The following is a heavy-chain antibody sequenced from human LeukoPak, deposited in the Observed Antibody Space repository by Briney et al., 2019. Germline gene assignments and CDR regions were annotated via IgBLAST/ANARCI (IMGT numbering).Heavy chain of an antibody. V-gene: IGHV3-30*02. Sequence: GGSLRLSCAASGFTFSGCGMHWVRQAPGKGLEWVAFIRYDGSNKYYADSVKGRFTISRDNSKNTLYLQMNSLRAEDTAVYYCAKDRTVTTTPYYFDYWGQGTLVTVSS. CDR3: AKDRTVTTTPYYFDY. CDR2: IRYDGSNK. J-gene: IGHJ4*02. D-gene: IGHD4-17*01. CDR1: GFTFSGCG.